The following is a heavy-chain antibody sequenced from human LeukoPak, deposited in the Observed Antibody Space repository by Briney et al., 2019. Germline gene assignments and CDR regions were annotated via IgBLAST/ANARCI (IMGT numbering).Heavy chain of an antibody. CDR2: ISSSSSYI. CDR3: ARDGGAAAGPQGGYYYGMDV. Sequence: GGSLRLSCAASGFTFSSYSMNWVRQAPGKGLEWVSSISSSSSYIYYADSVKGRFTISRDNAKNSLYLQMNSLRAEDTAVYYCARDGGAAAGPQGGYYYGMDVWGQGTTVTVSS. D-gene: IGHD6-13*01. V-gene: IGHV3-21*01. J-gene: IGHJ6*02. CDR1: GFTFSSYS.